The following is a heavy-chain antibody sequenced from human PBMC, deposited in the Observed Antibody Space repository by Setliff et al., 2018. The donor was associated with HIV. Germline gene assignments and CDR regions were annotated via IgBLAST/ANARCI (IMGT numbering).Heavy chain of an antibody. CDR2: IYSGGIT. CDR3: ARRLVVVAAEDYFDS. J-gene: IGHJ4*02. V-gene: IGHV4-59*08. Sequence: SETLSLTCTVSGGSISSAYWSWVRQPPGKGLEWIGYIYSGGITKYNPSLKSRVTISVDTSKNRFSLTLRSVTAADTTVYYCARRLVVVAAEDYFDSWGQGALVTVSS. D-gene: IGHD2-15*01. CDR1: GGSISSAY.